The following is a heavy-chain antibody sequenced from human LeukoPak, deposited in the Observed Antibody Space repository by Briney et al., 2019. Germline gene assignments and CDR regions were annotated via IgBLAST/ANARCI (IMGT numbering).Heavy chain of an antibody. J-gene: IGHJ6*02. CDR2: ISYSGST. CDR3: ASNGRSGYYYYYYGMDV. V-gene: IGHV4-59*01. D-gene: IGHD3-22*01. Sequence: SETLSLTCTVSGVSISTYSWSWIRQPPGKGLEWIGYISYSGSTSYNPSLRSRVTISVDTSKNQFSLKLSSVTAADTAVYYCASNGRSGYYYYYYGMDVWGQGTTVTVSS. CDR1: GVSISTYS.